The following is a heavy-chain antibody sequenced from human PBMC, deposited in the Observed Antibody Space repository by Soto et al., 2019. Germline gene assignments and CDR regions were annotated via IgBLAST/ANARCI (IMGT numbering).Heavy chain of an antibody. CDR3: ARVDYGDYYYYYYMDV. CDR2: IYYSGST. J-gene: IGHJ6*03. D-gene: IGHD4-17*01. Sequence: QLQLQESGPGLVKPSETLSLTCTVSGGSISSSSYYWGWIRQPPGKGLEWIGSIYYSGSTYYNPSLKSRVTISVDTSKNQFSLKLSSVTAADTAVYYCARVDYGDYYYYYYMDVWGKGTTVTVSS. CDR1: GGSISSSSYY. V-gene: IGHV4-39*01.